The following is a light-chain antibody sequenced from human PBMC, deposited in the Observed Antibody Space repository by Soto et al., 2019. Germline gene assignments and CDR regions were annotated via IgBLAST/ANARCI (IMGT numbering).Light chain of an antibody. CDR3: QQTSTSPLT. CDR2: DAS. J-gene: IGKJ4*01. Sequence: EIVLPQSPGTLSLSPGDRATLSCRASQSVPPNSLAWYQQKPGQAPRLLIHDASSRATGIPDRFSGRGSGTEFTLTISSLEPEEFAVYYCQQTSTSPLTFGGGTKVEIK. CDR1: QSVPPNS. V-gene: IGKV3-20*01.